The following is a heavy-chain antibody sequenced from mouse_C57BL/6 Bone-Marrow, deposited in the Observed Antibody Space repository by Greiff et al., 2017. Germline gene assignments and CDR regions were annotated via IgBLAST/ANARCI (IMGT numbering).Heavy chain of an antibody. V-gene: IGHV1-64*01. D-gene: IGHD1-1*01. CDR1: GYTFTSYW. Sequence: QVQLQQPGAELVKPGASVKLSCKASGYTFTSYWMHWVKQRPGQGLEWIGMIHPNSGSTNYNEKFKSKATLTVDKSSSTAYMQLSSLTSEDSAVYYCARDGSSYWYFDVWGTGTTVTGSS. J-gene: IGHJ1*03. CDR3: ARDGSSYWYFDV. CDR2: IHPNSGST.